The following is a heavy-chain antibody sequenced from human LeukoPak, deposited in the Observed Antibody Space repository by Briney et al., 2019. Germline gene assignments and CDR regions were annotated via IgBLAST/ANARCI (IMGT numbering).Heavy chain of an antibody. CDR3: ASTTVGRCFDWAKALGY. V-gene: IGHV1-18*01. J-gene: IGHJ4*02. Sequence: ASVKVSCKASGYTFTSYGISWVRQAPGQGLEWMGWISAYNGNTNYAQKYQGRVTMTTDTSTSTAYMELRSLRADDTAVHYCASTTVGRCFDWAKALGYWGQGTLVTVSS. CDR1: GYTFTSYG. D-gene: IGHD3-9*01. CDR2: ISAYNGNT.